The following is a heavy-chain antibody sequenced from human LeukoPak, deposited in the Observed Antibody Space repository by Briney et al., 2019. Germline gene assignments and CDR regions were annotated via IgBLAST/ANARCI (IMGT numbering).Heavy chain of an antibody. D-gene: IGHD6-19*01. CDR2: IRSKAYGGTT. CDR1: GFTFGDYA. J-gene: IGHJ4*02. V-gene: IGHV3-49*03. Sequence: GGSLRLSCTASGFTFGDYAMSWFRQAPGKGLEWVGFIRSKAYGGTTEYAASVKGRFTISKDDSKSIAYLQMNSLKTEDTAVYYCTRGGVSFVSSGWYYWGQGTLVTVSS. CDR3: TRGGVSFVSSGWYY.